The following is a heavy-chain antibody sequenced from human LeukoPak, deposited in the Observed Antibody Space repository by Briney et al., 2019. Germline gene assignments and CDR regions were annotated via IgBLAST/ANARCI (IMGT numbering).Heavy chain of an antibody. V-gene: IGHV1-46*01. CDR3: ARGPNPEEHLSYYGMDV. J-gene: IGHJ6*02. D-gene: IGHD1/OR15-1a*01. CDR2: INPSGGST. Sequence: ASVKVSCKASGYTFTSYYMHWVRQAPGQGLEWMGIINPSGGSTSYAQKFQGRVTMTRDTSTSTVYMELSSLRSEDTAVYYCARGPNPEEHLSYYGMDVWGQGTTVTVSS. CDR1: GYTFTSYY.